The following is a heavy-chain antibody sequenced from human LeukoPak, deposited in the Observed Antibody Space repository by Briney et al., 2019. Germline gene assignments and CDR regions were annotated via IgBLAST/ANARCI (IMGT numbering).Heavy chain of an antibody. Sequence: PSETLSLTCTVSGYSISSGYYWGWIRQPPGKGLEWIGSIYHSGSTYYNPSLKSRVTISVDTSKNQFSLKLSSVTAADTAVYYCARDVSSSWRPDYWGQGTLVTVSS. V-gene: IGHV4-38-2*02. D-gene: IGHD6-13*01. CDR3: ARDVSSSWRPDY. CDR2: IYHSGST. CDR1: GYSISSGYY. J-gene: IGHJ4*02.